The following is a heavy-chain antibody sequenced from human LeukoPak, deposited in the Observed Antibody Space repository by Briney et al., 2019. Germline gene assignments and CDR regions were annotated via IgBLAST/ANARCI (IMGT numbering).Heavy chain of an antibody. V-gene: IGHV1-2*04. CDR2: INPNSGGT. J-gene: IGHJ6*02. D-gene: IGHD6-13*01. CDR1: GYTFTGYY. Sequence: VASVKVSCKASGYTFTGYYMHWVRQAPGQGLEWMGWINPNSGGTNYAQKFQGWVTMTRDTSISTAYMELSRLRSDDTAVYYCARQQQPTRYTPYPYGENGMDVWGQGTTVTVSS. CDR3: ARQQQPTRYTPYPYGENGMDV.